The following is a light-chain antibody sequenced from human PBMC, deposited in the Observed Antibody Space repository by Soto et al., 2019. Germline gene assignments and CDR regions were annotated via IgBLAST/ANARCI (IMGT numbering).Light chain of an antibody. V-gene: IGKV1-5*03. Sequence: DIQMTQSPSTLSASVGDRVTITCLASQSISSWLAWYQQKPGKAPKLLIYKASSLESGVPSRFSGSGSGTEVTLTISSLQPDDFATYYCQQYTSYSGTFGQGTKVEIK. CDR1: QSISSW. CDR2: KAS. CDR3: QQYTSYSGT. J-gene: IGKJ1*01.